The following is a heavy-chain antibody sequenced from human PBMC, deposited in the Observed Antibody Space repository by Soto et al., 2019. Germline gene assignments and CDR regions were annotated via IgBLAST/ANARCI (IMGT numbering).Heavy chain of an antibody. D-gene: IGHD5-12*01. J-gene: IGHJ6*02. CDR2: IIPIFGTA. CDR1: GGTFSSYA. CDR3: ASLYSGYDYNYYYGMDV. V-gene: IGHV1-69*13. Sequence: SVKVSCKASGGTFSSYAISWVRQAPGLGLEWMGGIIPIFGTANYAQKFQGRVTITADESTSTAYMELSSLRSEDTAVYYCASLYSGYDYNYYYGMDVWG.